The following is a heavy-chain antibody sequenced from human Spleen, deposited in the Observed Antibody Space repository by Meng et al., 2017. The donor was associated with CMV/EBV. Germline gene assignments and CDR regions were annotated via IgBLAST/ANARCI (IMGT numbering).Heavy chain of an antibody. J-gene: IGHJ6*02. CDR2: INSDGSST. CDR1: GFTFSSYW. V-gene: IGHV3-74*01. D-gene: IGHD3-3*01. Sequence: GESLKISCAASGFTFSSYWMHWVRQAPGKGLVWVSRINSDGSSTSYADSVKGRFTISRDNAKNTLYLQMNSLRAEDTAVYYCARLGDYDFWSGYYTGPFRLSATGGGMDVWGQGTMVTVSS. CDR3: ARLGDYDFWSGYYTGPFRLSATGGGMDV.